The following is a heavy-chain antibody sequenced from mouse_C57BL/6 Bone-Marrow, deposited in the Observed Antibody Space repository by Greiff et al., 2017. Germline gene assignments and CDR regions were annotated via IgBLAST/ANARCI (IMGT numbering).Heavy chain of an antibody. Sequence: EVKLVESGGDLVQPGGSLKLSCAASGFTFSDYYMYWVRQTPEKRLEWVAYISNGGGSTYYPDTVKGRFTISRDNAKNTLYLQMSRLKSEDTAMYYCARFYYDYPYFDYWGQGTTLTVSS. CDR1: GFTFSDYY. CDR2: ISNGGGST. V-gene: IGHV5-12*01. CDR3: ARFYYDYPYFDY. D-gene: IGHD2-4*01. J-gene: IGHJ2*01.